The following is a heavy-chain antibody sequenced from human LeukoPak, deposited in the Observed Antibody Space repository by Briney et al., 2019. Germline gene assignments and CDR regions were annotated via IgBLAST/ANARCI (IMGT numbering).Heavy chain of an antibody. CDR1: GFTFSSYA. CDR3: AKDARPRSSSGGGGLDY. V-gene: IGHV3-23*01. D-gene: IGHD6-6*01. CDR2: ISGSGGST. J-gene: IGHJ4*02. Sequence: PGGPLRLSCAASGFTFSSYAMHWVRQAPGKGLEWVSAISGSGGSTYYADSVKGRFTISRDNSKNTLYLQMNSLRAEDTAVYYCAKDARPRSSSGGGGLDYWGQGTLVTVSS.